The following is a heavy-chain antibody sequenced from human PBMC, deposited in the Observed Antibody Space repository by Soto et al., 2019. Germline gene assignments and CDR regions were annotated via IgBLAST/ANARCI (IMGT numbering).Heavy chain of an antibody. Sequence: ASVKVSCKASGYTFTGYYMHWVRQAPGQGLEWMGWINPNSGGTNYAQKFQGWVTMTRDTSISTAYMELSRLRSDDTALYYCARLGSVGATSNGMDVWGQGTTVTAP. D-gene: IGHD1-26*01. CDR3: ARLGSVGATSNGMDV. J-gene: IGHJ6*02. CDR2: INPNSGGT. V-gene: IGHV1-2*04. CDR1: GYTFTGYY.